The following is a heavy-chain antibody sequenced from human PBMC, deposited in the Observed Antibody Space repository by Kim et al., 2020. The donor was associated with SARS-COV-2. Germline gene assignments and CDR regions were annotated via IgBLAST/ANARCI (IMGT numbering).Heavy chain of an antibody. Sequence: ASVKVSCKASGYTFTRYAIHWVRQAPGQRLEWMGWINAGNGNTKYSQTFQGRVTITRDTSASTAYMELSSLRSEDTAVYYCARVMSSRIVLVPAADYWGQGTLVTVSS. CDR1: GYTFTRYA. J-gene: IGHJ4*02. D-gene: IGHD2-2*01. V-gene: IGHV1-3*01. CDR2: INAGNGNT. CDR3: ARVMSSRIVLVPAADY.